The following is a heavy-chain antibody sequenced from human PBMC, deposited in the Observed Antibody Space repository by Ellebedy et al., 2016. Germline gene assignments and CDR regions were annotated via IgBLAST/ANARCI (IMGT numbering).Heavy chain of an antibody. CDR3: ARDSLGWFGELFHGSDY. J-gene: IGHJ4*02. CDR1: GFTFSSYW. CDR2: IKQDGSEK. D-gene: IGHD3-10*01. V-gene: IGHV3-7*03. Sequence: GESLKISCAASGFTFSSYWMSWVRQAPGKGLEWVANIKQDGSEKYYVDSVKGRFTISRDNAKNSLYLQMNSLRAEDTAVYYCARDSLGWFGELFHGSDYWGQGTLVTVSS.